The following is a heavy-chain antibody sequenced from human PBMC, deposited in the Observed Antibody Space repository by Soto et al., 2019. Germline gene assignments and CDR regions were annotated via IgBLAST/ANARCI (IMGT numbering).Heavy chain of an antibody. J-gene: IGHJ4*02. V-gene: IGHV2-5*02. CDR2: IYWDDDK. CDR1: GFSLTTSGVC. D-gene: IGHD4-17*01. Sequence: QITLKESGPTLVKPTQTLTLTCTFSGFSLTTSGVCVGWIRQPPGKALEWLALIYWDDDKRYSPSLRSRLTITKDTSKNQVVLTMTNLDPVDTATYYCAHRMTYDDWDYWGQGTLVTVSS. CDR3: AHRMTYDDWDY.